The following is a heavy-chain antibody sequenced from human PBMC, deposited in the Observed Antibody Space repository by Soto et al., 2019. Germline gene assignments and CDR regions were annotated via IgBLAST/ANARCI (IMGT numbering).Heavy chain of an antibody. J-gene: IGHJ4*01. Sequence: TLLLTCAGSGFSIIRVGYCWKWIGQLPGKGLEWIGYIYHSGSTYYNPSLKSRVTISVDRSKNQFSLKLSFVTAADTAVYYCARVRGRWGHGTL. CDR2: IYHSGST. CDR1: GFSIIRVGYC. CDR3: ARVRGR. V-gene: IGHV4-30-2*01. D-gene: IGHD3-10*01.